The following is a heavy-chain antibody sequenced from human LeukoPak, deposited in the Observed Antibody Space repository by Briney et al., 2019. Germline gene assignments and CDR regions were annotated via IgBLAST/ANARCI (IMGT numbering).Heavy chain of an antibody. CDR1: GFTFDDYG. D-gene: IGHD3-16*01. V-gene: IGHV3-20*04. Sequence: GGSLRLSCAASGFTFDDYGMSWVRQAPGKGLEWVSGINWNGGSTGYADSVKGRFTISRENAKNSLYLQMNSLRAEDTAVYYCARDGGYYFDYWGQGTLVTVSS. CDR2: INWNGGST. CDR3: ARDGGYYFDY. J-gene: IGHJ4*02.